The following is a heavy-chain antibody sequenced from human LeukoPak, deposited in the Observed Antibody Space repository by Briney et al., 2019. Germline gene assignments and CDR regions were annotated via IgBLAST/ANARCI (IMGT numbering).Heavy chain of an antibody. CDR3: AKGHQDIVVVPDVYFQH. J-gene: IGHJ1*01. CDR2: IRSKTNNYAT. CDR1: GFTFSGSA. V-gene: IGHV3-73*01. D-gene: IGHD2-2*01. Sequence: PGGSLRLSCAASGFTFSGSAMHWVRQASGKGLEWVGRIRSKTNNYATAYVASVKGRFTISRDDSKNTAYLQINSLRAEDTAIYYCAKGHQDIVVVPDVYFQHWGQGTLVTVSS.